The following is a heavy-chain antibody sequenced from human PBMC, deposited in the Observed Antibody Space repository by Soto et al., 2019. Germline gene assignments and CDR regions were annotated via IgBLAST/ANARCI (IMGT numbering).Heavy chain of an antibody. CDR2: IYYSGST. D-gene: IGHD2-15*01. CDR3: ARLYCSGGSCYFFYFDY. CDR1: GGSISSYY. Sequence: PSETLSLTCTVSGGSISSYYWSWIRQPPGKGLEWIGYIYYSGSTNYNPSLKSRVTISVDTSKNQFSLKLSSVTAADTAVYYCARLYCSGGSCYFFYFDYWGQGTLVTVSS. J-gene: IGHJ4*02. V-gene: IGHV4-59*01.